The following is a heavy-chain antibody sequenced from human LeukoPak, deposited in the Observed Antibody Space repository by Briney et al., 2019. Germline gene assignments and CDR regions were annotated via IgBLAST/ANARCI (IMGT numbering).Heavy chain of an antibody. D-gene: IGHD3-3*01. J-gene: IGHJ4*02. Sequence: GGSLRLSCTGSQLIFSKYGLNWVRQSPGKGMEWISSITRSGSNIDYADSVRGRFTISRDNAKNSLFLHMNSLRVEDTAVYYCARLTIYDDTDYWGQGTLVTVSS. CDR2: ITRSGSNI. CDR1: QLIFSKYG. CDR3: ARLTIYDDTDY. V-gene: IGHV3-48*03.